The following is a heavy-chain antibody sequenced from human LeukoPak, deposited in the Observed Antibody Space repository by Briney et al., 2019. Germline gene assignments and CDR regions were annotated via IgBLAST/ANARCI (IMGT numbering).Heavy chain of an antibody. CDR2: ISASGRST. D-gene: IGHD3-9*01. CDR3: AKDGLTGYYAAWFDA. CDR1: GFIFSTYG. J-gene: IGHJ5*02. Sequence: GGSLRLSCEASGFIFSTYGLSWVRQAPGKGLEWVSAISASGRSTYYADSVKGRFTISRDSSMNTLYLQMDSLRAEDTAVYYCAKDGLTGYYAAWFDAWGQGTLVTVSP. V-gene: IGHV3-23*01.